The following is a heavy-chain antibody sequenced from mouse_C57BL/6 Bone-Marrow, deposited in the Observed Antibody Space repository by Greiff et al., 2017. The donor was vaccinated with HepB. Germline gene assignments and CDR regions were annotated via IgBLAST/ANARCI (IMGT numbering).Heavy chain of an antibody. CDR1: GFSLTSYG. D-gene: IGHD1-1*01. J-gene: IGHJ4*01. CDR3: ARDYYGSRDAMDY. V-gene: IGHV2-2*01. Sequence: VQRVESGPGLVLPSQRLSITCTVSGFSLTSYGVHRVRQSPGNGLEWLGVIWSGGSPDYNAAFISRLSISKDNAKSQVFFKMNSLQADDTAIYYCARDYYGSRDAMDYWGQGTSVTVSS. CDR2: IWSGGSP.